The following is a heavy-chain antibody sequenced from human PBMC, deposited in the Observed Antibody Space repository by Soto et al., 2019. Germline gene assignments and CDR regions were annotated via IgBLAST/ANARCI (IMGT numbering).Heavy chain of an antibody. D-gene: IGHD1-20*01. CDR1: GFTFSSYA. Sequence: GGSLRLSCAASGFTFSSYAMHWVRQAPGKGLEWVAVISYDGSNKYYADSVKGRFTISRDNSKNTLYLQMNSLRAEDTAGYYCAREYNWIGQGAFDIWGQGKMVTVSS. V-gene: IGHV3-30*04. J-gene: IGHJ3*02. CDR2: ISYDGSNK. CDR3: AREYNWIGQGAFDI.